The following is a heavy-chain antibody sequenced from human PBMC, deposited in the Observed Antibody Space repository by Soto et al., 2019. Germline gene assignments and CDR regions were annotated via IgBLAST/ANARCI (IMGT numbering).Heavy chain of an antibody. J-gene: IGHJ4*01. D-gene: IGHD4-17*01. CDR3: TRSDGDFHLFDY. Sequence: EVQLVESGGALVQPGRSLRLSCAASGFTFDDYAMHWVRQAPGKGLEWVSGISWDSDIIAYAESVKGRFSISRDNAKNSLVLQMSSLRPEDTAFYYCTRSDGDFHLFDYWGQGTLVTVSS. CDR1: GFTFDDYA. CDR2: ISWDSDII. V-gene: IGHV3-9*01.